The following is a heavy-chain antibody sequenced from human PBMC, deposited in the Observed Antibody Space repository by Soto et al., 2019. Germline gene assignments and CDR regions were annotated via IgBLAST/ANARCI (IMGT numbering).Heavy chain of an antibody. CDR3: TKYRRTDAEGYSFDY. V-gene: IGHV4-59*01. Sequence: PSETLALICTVSGGSISGSYWRWIRQTPGKVLEWVGYIHYSGSTNYNPSLKSRVTMSVDPAKNQFSLQLSSVTAADTAVYFCTKYRRTDAEGYSFDYWGQGALVTVSS. J-gene: IGHJ4*02. CDR2: IHYSGST. CDR1: GGSISGSY. D-gene: IGHD2-15*01.